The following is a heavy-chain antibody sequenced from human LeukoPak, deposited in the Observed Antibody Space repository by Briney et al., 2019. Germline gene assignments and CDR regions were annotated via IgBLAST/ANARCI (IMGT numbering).Heavy chain of an antibody. CDR3: ARRRYSAALDY. J-gene: IGHJ4*02. V-gene: IGHV4-39*01. Sequence: SETLSLTCTVSGGSITIDTYYWAWIRQPPGKGLEWIGNIHYSGSTQYNPSVEGRVTISVDTSDNHFSLKMSSVTAADTAVYYCARRRYSAALDYWGQGTLVTVSS. CDR2: IHYSGST. D-gene: IGHD1-26*01. CDR1: GGSITIDTYY.